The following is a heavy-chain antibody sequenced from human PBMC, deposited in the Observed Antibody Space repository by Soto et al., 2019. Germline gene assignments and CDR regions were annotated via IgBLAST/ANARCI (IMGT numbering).Heavy chain of an antibody. CDR1: GDSVSSVNW. V-gene: IGHV4-4*02. Sequence: PSETLSLTCGVSGDSVSSVNWWSWVRQAPGKGLEWIGEIYHSGTTNYNPSLTGRVTMSVDKSKNQFSLNLTSVTAADTAVYYCARLTGFFTISSFDPWGQGTLVTVSS. J-gene: IGHJ5*02. D-gene: IGHD2-8*01. CDR3: ARLTGFFTISSFDP. CDR2: IYHSGTT.